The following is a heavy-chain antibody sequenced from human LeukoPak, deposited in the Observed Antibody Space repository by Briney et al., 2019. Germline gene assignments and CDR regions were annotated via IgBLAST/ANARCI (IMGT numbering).Heavy chain of an antibody. CDR2: IWYDGSNK. CDR1: GFTFSSYA. J-gene: IGHJ4*02. V-gene: IGHV3-33*08. D-gene: IGHD2-21*02. Sequence: GRSLRLSCAASGFTFSSYAMNWVRQAPGKGLEWVAIIWYDGSNKYYADSVKGRITISRDNSKNTLYLQMNSLRAEDTAVYYCATVRGCGGDCYYIDYWGQGTLVTVSS. CDR3: ATVRGCGGDCYYIDY.